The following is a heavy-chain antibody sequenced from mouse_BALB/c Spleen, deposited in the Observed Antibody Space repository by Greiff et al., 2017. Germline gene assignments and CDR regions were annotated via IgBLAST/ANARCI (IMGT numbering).Heavy chain of an antibody. Sequence: VQLQQSGPGLVKPSQSLSLTCTVTGYSITSDYAWNWIRQFPGNKLEWMGYISYSGSTSYNPSLKSRISITRDTSKNQFFLQLNSVTTEDTATYYCARTPIYYDYDGGGYWGQGTTLTVSS. CDR3: ARTPIYYDYDGGGY. CDR1: GYSITSDYA. J-gene: IGHJ2*01. D-gene: IGHD2-4*01. CDR2: ISYSGST. V-gene: IGHV3-2*02.